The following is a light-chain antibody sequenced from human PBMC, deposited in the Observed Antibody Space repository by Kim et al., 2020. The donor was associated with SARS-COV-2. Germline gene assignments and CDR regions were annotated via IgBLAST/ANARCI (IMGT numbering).Light chain of an antibody. Sequence: VSPGERATLSCRASQSISSNLAWYQQKPGQAPTLLIFGAFTRATGIPARFSGSGSGTEFTLTISSPQSEDFALYYCQQYNNWPLTFGGGTKVDIK. J-gene: IGKJ4*01. CDR1: QSISSN. V-gene: IGKV3-15*01. CDR3: QQYNNWPLT. CDR2: GAF.